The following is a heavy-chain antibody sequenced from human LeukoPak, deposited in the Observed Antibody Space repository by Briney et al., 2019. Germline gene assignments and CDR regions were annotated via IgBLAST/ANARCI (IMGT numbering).Heavy chain of an antibody. D-gene: IGHD1-26*01. CDR2: IYYSGSI. Sequence: SETLSLTCTVSGGSISSSRYYWGWIRQPPGKGLEWIGSIYYSGSIYYNPSLRSRVTISVDTSRNQFSLKLSSVTAADTAVYYCATPYSGGYHGLDIWGQGTMITVSS. CDR3: ATPYSGGYHGLDI. J-gene: IGHJ3*02. V-gene: IGHV4-39*01. CDR1: GGSISSSRYY.